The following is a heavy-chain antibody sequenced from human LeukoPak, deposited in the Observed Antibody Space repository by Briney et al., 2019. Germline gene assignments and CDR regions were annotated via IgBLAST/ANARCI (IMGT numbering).Heavy chain of an antibody. J-gene: IGHJ4*02. D-gene: IGHD3-22*01. CDR2: INPNSGGT. CDR1: GYTFTGYY. CDR3: ARVGYYYVSSGYHLYYFDY. Sequence: ASVKVSCKASGYTFTGYYMHWVRQAPGQGLEWMGWINPNSGGTNYAQKFQGRVTMTRDTSISTAYMELSRLRSDDTAVYYCARVGYYYVSSGYHLYYFDYWGQGTLVTVSS. V-gene: IGHV1-2*02.